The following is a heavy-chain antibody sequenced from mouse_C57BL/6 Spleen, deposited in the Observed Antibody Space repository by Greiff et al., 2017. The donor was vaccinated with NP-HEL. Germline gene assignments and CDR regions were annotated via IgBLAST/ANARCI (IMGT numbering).Heavy chain of an antibody. D-gene: IGHD2-3*01. CDR3: ARGWLTHWYFDV. V-gene: IGHV1-55*01. Sequence: QVQLQQPGAELVKPGASVKMSCKASGYTFTSYWITWVKQRPGQGLEWIGDIYPGSGSTNYNEKFKSKATLTVDTSSSTAYMQLSSLTSEDSAVYYCARGWLTHWYFDVWGTGTTVTVSS. CDR1: GYTFTSYW. J-gene: IGHJ1*03. CDR2: IYPGSGST.